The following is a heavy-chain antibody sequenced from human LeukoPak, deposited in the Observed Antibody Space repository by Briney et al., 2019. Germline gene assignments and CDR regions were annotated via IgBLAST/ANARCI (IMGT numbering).Heavy chain of an antibody. CDR1: GGSFSGYS. V-gene: IGHV4-34*01. D-gene: IGHD6-19*01. Sequence: PSETLSLTCVVYGGSFSGYSWSWIRQPPGKGLEWIGEINQRRNTNYNPSLKSRVTISIDTSKNQFSLKLSSVTAADTAVYFCARHGWHAWYLDLWGRGTLVTVSS. CDR3: ARHGWHAWYLDL. J-gene: IGHJ2*01. CDR2: INQRRNT.